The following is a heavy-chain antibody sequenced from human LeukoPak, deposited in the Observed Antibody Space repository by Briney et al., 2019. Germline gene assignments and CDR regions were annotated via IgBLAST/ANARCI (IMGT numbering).Heavy chain of an antibody. CDR3: AAPVTTGGSTAGLDF. CDR1: GFTFNNCA. V-gene: IGHV3-23*01. CDR2: ISGNGGTT. D-gene: IGHD4-17*01. J-gene: IGHJ4*02. Sequence: GGSLRLSCAASGFTFNNCAMGWVRQAPGKGLEWVSTISGNGGTTYYADSVKGRFTISRDNSKNTLYLQMNSLRAADTAVYFCAAPVTTGGSTAGLDFWGQGTLVTVSS.